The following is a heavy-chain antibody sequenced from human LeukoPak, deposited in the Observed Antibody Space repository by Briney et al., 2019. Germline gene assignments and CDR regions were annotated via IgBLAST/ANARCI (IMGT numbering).Heavy chain of an antibody. CDR2: ISGSGGST. Sequence: GGSLRLSCAASGFTFSSYAMTWVRQAPGKGLEWVSGISGSGGSTYYADSVKGRFTISRDNSKNTLYVQMNSLRAEDTAVYYCAKSDYYDSSGYYYGSDYWGQGTLVAVSS. CDR1: GFTFSSYA. D-gene: IGHD3-22*01. CDR3: AKSDYYDSSGYYYGSDY. V-gene: IGHV3-23*01. J-gene: IGHJ4*02.